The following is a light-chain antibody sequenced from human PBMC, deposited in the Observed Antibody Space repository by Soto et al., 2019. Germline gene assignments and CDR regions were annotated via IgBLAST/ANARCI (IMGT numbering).Light chain of an antibody. V-gene: IGLV1-51*01. Sequence: QSVLTQPPSVSAAPGQKVTISWSGSSSNVGSNYVSWYQQLPGTAPKLLIYDNNKRPSGIPDRFSGSKSGTSATLDITGLQTGDEADYYCATWDRSLSVYVLFGGGTKLTVL. CDR3: ATWDRSLSVYVL. CDR1: SSNVGSNY. J-gene: IGLJ2*01. CDR2: DNN.